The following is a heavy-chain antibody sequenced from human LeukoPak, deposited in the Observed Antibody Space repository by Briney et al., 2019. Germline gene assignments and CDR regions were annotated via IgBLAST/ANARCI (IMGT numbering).Heavy chain of an antibody. V-gene: IGHV3-21*01. Sequence: GGSLRLSCAASGFTFSSYAMSWVRQAPGKGLEWVSSISSSSSYIYYADSVKGRFTISRHNAKNSLYLQMNSLRAEDTAVYYCARGEVHYYGSGSDYWGQGTLVTVSS. J-gene: IGHJ4*02. CDR3: ARGEVHYYGSGSDY. CDR2: ISSSSSYI. CDR1: GFTFSSYA. D-gene: IGHD3-10*01.